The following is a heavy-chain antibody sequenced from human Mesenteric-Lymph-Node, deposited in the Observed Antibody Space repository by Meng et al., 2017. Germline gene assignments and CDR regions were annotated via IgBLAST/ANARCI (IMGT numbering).Heavy chain of an antibody. CDR1: GYTFTGYY. D-gene: IGHD3-10*01. J-gene: IGHJ5*02. V-gene: IGHV1-2*02. Sequence: ASVKVSCKASGYTFTGYYMHWVRQAPGQGLEWMGWINPNSGGTNYAQKFQGRVTITRNTSISTAYMELSSLRSEDTAVYYRARDYYGSGSYYTARWFDPWGQGTLVTVSS. CDR2: INPNSGGT. CDR3: ARDYYGSGSYYTARWFDP.